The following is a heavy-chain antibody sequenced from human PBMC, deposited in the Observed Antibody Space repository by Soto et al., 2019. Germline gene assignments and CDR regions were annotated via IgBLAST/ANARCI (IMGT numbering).Heavy chain of an antibody. CDR1: GFTFSTYG. CDR2: ISYDGSIK. J-gene: IGHJ4*02. D-gene: IGHD6-19*01. CDR3: AKEYSSGWYYFDY. V-gene: IGHV3-30*18. Sequence: QVQLVESGGGVVQPGRSLRLSCAASGFTFSTYGMHWVRQAPGKGLEWVAVISYDGSIKYYADSVKGRFTISRDNSKNTLYLQMNSLRAEDTAMYYCAKEYSSGWYYFDYWGQGTLVTVST.